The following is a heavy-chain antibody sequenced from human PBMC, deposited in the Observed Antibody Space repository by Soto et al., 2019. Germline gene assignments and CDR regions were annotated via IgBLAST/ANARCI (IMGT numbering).Heavy chain of an antibody. V-gene: IGHV1-2*02. CDR1: GYTFTGYY. Sequence: ASVKVSCKASGYTFTGYYMHWVRQAPGQGLEWMGWINPNSGGTNYAQKFQGRVTMTRDTSISTAYMELSRLRSDDTAVYYCARTGSPFWSGYYTGVCVYNWLDPWAQGNLVPVS. J-gene: IGHJ5*02. CDR2: INPNSGGT. D-gene: IGHD3-3*01. CDR3: ARTGSPFWSGYYTGVCVYNWLDP.